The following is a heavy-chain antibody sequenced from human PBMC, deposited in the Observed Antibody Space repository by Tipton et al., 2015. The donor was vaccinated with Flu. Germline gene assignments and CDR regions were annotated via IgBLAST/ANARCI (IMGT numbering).Heavy chain of an antibody. CDR3: ARHHKDETGWSFWHIDV. J-gene: IGHJ2*01. D-gene: IGHD6-19*01. Sequence: VQLVQSGPEVKKPGESLTISCKASGYDFTNFWIGWVRQMPGQGLEWLGVIYPDDSDTKYSPSFEGQVTISADRFVNTAYLQWDSLKASDSAMYYCARHHKDETGWSFWHIDVWGRGSLVTVSS. CDR2: IYPDDSDT. CDR1: GYDFTNFW. V-gene: IGHV5-51*01.